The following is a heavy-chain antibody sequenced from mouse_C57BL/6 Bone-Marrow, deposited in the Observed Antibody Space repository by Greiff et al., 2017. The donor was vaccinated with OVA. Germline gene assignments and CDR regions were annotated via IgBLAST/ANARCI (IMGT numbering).Heavy chain of an antibody. CDR1: GYTFTSYW. Sequence: QQSCKASGYTFTSYWMHWVKQRPGRGLEWIGRIDPNSGGTKYNEKFKSKATLTVDKTSSTAYMQLSSLTSEYSAVYYCARRDYGTPYWYFDVWGTGTTVTVSS. CDR2: IDPNSGGT. J-gene: IGHJ1*03. CDR3: ARRDYGTPYWYFDV. V-gene: IGHV1-72*01. D-gene: IGHD1-1*01.